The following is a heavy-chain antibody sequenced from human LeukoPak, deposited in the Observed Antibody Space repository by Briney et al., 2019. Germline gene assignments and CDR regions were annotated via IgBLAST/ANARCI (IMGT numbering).Heavy chain of an antibody. D-gene: IGHD3-9*01. Sequence: SETLSLTCAVYGGSFSGYYWSWIRQPPGKGLEWIGEINHSGSTNYNPSLKSRVTISVDTSKNQFSLKLSSVTAADTAVYYCARSPPPGTLTGYTSDYWGQGTLVTVSS. J-gene: IGHJ4*02. V-gene: IGHV4-34*01. CDR2: INHSGST. CDR3: ARSPPPGTLTGYTSDY. CDR1: GGSFSGYY.